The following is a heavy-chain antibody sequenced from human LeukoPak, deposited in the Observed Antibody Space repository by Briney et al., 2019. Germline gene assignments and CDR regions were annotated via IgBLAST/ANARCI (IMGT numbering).Heavy chain of an antibody. CDR3: AAAQDDSSGYPPDY. V-gene: IGHV1-58*02. J-gene: IGHJ4*02. CDR1: GFTFTSSA. Sequence: ASVKVSCRASGFTFTSSAMQWVRQARGQRLEWIGWIVVGSGNTNYAQKFQERVTITRDMSTSTAYMELSSLRSEDTAVYYCAAAQDDSSGYPPDYWGQGTLVTVSS. CDR2: IVVGSGNT. D-gene: IGHD3-22*01.